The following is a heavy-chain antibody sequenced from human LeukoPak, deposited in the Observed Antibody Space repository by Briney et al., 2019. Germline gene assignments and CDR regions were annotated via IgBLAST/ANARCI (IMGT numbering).Heavy chain of an antibody. CDR2: ISSSSSYI. J-gene: IGHJ4*02. CDR3: AKGSYYDSSGSFYFDY. D-gene: IGHD3-22*01. V-gene: IGHV3-21*04. CDR1: GFTFSSYS. Sequence: GGSLRLSCAASGFTFSSYSMNWVRQAPGKGLEWVSSISSSSSYIYYADSVKGRFTISRDNAENSLYLQMNSLGTEDAAAYYCAKGSYYDSSGSFYFDYWGQGTLVTVSS.